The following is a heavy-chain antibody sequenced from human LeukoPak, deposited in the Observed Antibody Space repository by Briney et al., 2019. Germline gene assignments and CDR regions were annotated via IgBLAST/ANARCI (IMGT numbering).Heavy chain of an antibody. D-gene: IGHD3-3*01. Sequence: GGSLRLSCAASGFTFSSYAMNWVRQAPGKGLEWVSGISGSGGSTYYADSVKGRFAISRDKSKNTLYLHMNSLRAEDTAVYFCARQNFGSPRWFDPWGQGTLVTVSS. V-gene: IGHV3-23*01. CDR2: ISGSGGST. J-gene: IGHJ5*02. CDR3: ARQNFGSPRWFDP. CDR1: GFTFSSYA.